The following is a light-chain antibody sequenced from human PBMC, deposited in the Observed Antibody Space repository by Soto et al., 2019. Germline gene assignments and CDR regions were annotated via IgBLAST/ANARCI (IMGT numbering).Light chain of an antibody. CDR3: QQYNKWPLT. CDR1: QSVSSS. Sequence: EIVLTQSPATLSLSPGETATLSCRASQSVSSSVAWYQHKPGQSPRLVVYSGYKRSPGIPARFSGSGSGTDFTLTISSLQSEDFAVYYCQQYNKWPLTFGPGTKVDIK. CDR2: SGY. V-gene: IGKV3-15*01. J-gene: IGKJ3*01.